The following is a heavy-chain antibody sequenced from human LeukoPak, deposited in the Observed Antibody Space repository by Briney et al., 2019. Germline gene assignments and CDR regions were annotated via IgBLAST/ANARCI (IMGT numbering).Heavy chain of an antibody. CDR3: AKTGGGKGDY. CDR2: IYSGGST. V-gene: IGHV3-53*01. J-gene: IGHJ4*02. Sequence: PGGSLRLSCAASGFTVSSNYMSWVRQAPGKGLEWVSIIYSGGSTFYADSVKGRFTISRDNAKNSLYLRMNSLRAEDTAVYYCAKTGGGKGDYWGQGTLVTVSS. CDR1: GFTVSSNY. D-gene: IGHD4-23*01.